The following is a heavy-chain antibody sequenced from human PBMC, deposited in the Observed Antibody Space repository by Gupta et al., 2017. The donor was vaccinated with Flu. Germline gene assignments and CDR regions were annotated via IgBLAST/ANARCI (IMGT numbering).Heavy chain of an antibody. J-gene: IGHJ4*02. D-gene: IGHD3-22*01. CDR3: ARDCYDGSGYPSY. CDR2: ISSMSDTI. V-gene: IGHV3-48*04. CDR1: GFTFSRSA. Sequence: EVQLVESGGGSVQPGGSLRLSCAASGFTFSRSAMHWVRQTPGRGLEWVAYISSMSDTIYYAASVKGRFTVSRDNAKNALFLQMNSLRAEDTAEYYCARDCYDGSGYPSYWVQGTLVTVSS.